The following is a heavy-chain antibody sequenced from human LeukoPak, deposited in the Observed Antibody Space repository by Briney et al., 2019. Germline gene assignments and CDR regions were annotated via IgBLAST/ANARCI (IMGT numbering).Heavy chain of an antibody. V-gene: IGHV4-59*12. CDR1: GGSMSGYY. CDR3: ASTRDILTGYLDY. D-gene: IGHD3-9*01. J-gene: IGHJ4*02. CDR2: IYYSGTI. Sequence: SETLSLTCTVSGGSMSGYYWSWIRQSPGKGLEWIAYIYYSGTINYNPYLKSRATISVDRSKNQFSLKLSSVTAADTAVYYCASTRDILTGYLDYWGQGTLVTVSS.